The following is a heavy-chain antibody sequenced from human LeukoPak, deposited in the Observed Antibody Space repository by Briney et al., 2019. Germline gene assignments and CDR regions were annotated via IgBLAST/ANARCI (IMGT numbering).Heavy chain of an antibody. V-gene: IGHV3-7*01. CDR1: GFTFSNAW. CDR2: IKQDGSEK. D-gene: IGHD3-10*01. Sequence: GGSLRLSCAASGFTFSNAWMSWVRQAPGKGLEWVANIKQDGSEKYYVDSVKGRFTISRDNAKNSLYLQMNSLRAEDTAVYYCAKDSFPIWFGELRNNWFDPWGQGTLVTVSS. J-gene: IGHJ5*02. CDR3: AKDSFPIWFGELRNNWFDP.